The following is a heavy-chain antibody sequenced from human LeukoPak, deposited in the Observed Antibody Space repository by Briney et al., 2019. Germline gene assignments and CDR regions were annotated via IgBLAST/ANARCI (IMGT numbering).Heavy chain of an antibody. CDR1: GFTFSSYT. D-gene: IGHD6-19*01. Sequence: GGSLRLSCAASGFTFSSYTTHWVRQAPGKGLEWVAIILYDGSNKYYADSVKGRFTISRDNSKNTLYLQMNSLRAEDTAVYYCARKGAVAATVDYWGQGTLVTVSS. V-gene: IGHV3-30*04. CDR2: ILYDGSNK. CDR3: ARKGAVAATVDY. J-gene: IGHJ4*02.